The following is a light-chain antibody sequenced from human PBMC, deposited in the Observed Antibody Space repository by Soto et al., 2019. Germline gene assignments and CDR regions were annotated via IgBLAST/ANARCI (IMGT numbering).Light chain of an antibody. CDR1: SSDVGGYNY. V-gene: IGLV2-14*01. J-gene: IGLJ2*01. CDR3: SSYTSSSTLVV. CDR2: DVS. Sequence: QSVLTQPASVSGSPGQSITISCTGTSSDVGGYNYVSWYQQHPGKAPKLMIYDVSNRPSGVSNRFSGSKSGNTASLTISGRQAEDQADHYCSSYTSSSTLVVFGGGTKVTVL.